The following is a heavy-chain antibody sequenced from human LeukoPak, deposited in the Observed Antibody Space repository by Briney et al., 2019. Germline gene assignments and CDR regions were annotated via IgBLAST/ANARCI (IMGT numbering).Heavy chain of an antibody. V-gene: IGHV3-49*05. CDR2: IRSKAYGGTT. D-gene: IGHD4-17*01. CDR3: TGDSDYGDYRSETDAFDI. Sequence: KTGGSLRLSCTASGFTFGDYAMSWFRQAPGKGLEWVGFIRSKAYGGTTENAASVKGRFTISRDDSKSIAYLQMNSLKTEDTAVYYCTGDSDYGDYRSETDAFDIWGQGTMVTVSS. CDR1: GFTFGDYA. J-gene: IGHJ3*02.